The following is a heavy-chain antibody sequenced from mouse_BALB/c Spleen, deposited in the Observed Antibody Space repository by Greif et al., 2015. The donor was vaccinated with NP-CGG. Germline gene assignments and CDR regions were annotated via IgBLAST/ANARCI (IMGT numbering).Heavy chain of an antibody. Sequence: EVMLVESGPELVKPGASVKISCKASGYSFTGYFMNWVKQSHGKGLEWIGRINPYNGNTFYNQKFKGKATLTVDKSSSTAHMDLLSLTSEDSAVYYCGRGSFYGQEDYWGQGTTLTVSS. CDR1: GYSFTGYF. V-gene: IGHV1-37*01. J-gene: IGHJ2*01. CDR3: GRGSFYGQEDY. CDR2: INPYNGNT. D-gene: IGHD2-10*01.